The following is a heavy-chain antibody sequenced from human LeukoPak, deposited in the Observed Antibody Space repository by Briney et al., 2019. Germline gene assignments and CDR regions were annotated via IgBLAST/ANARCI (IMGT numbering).Heavy chain of an antibody. CDR3: ATGPSRWLQFAAYFDY. V-gene: IGHV4-34*01. CDR2: INHSGST. CDR1: GGSFSGYY. J-gene: IGHJ4*02. D-gene: IGHD5-24*01. Sequence: PSETLSLTCAVYGGSFSGYYWSWIRQPPGKGLEWIGEINHSGSTNYNPSLKSRVTISVDTSKNQFSLKLSSVTAGHTAVYYCATGPSRWLQFAAYFDYWGQGTLVTVSS.